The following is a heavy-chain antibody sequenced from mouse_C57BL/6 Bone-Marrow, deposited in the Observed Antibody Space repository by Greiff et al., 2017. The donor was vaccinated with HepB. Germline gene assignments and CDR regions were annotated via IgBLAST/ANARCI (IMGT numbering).Heavy chain of an antibody. CDR2: ISGGGGNT. V-gene: IGHV5-9*01. CDR3: ARWRHYGSSPYYAMDY. J-gene: IGHJ4*01. Sequence: EVKLMESGGGLVKPGGSLKLSCAASGFTFSSYTMSWVRQTPEKRLEWVATISGGGGNTYYPDSVKGRFTISRDNAKNTLYLQMSSLRSEDTALYYCARWRHYGSSPYYAMDYWGQGTSVTVSS. D-gene: IGHD1-1*01. CDR1: GFTFSSYT.